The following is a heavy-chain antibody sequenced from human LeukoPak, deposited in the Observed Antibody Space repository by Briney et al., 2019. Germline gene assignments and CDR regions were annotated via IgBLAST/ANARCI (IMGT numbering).Heavy chain of an antibody. CDR3: ARHKLGYHAFDI. Sequence: PSETLSLTCTVSGGSISSYYWSWIRQPPGKGLEWIGYIYYSGSTNYNPSLKSRVTISVDTSKNQFSLKLSSVTAADTAVYYCARHKLGYHAFDIWGQGTMVTVSS. CDR2: IYYSGST. CDR1: GGSISSYY. D-gene: IGHD7-27*01. J-gene: IGHJ3*02. V-gene: IGHV4-59*08.